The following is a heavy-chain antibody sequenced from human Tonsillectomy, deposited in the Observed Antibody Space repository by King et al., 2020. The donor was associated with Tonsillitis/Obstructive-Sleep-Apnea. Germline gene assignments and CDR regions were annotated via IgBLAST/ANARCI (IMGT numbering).Heavy chain of an antibody. D-gene: IGHD3-3*01. CDR3: ARGGITIFGVVISGYYYYYMDV. V-gene: IGHV4-31*03. J-gene: IGHJ6*03. CDR2: IYYSGST. Sequence: QLQESGPGLVKPSQTLSLTCTVSVGSISSGGYYWSWIRQHPGKGLEWIGYIYYSGSTYYNPSLKSRVTISVDTSKNQFSLKLSSVTAADTAVYYCARGGITIFGVVISGYYYYYMDVWGKGTTVTVSS. CDR1: VGSISSGGYY.